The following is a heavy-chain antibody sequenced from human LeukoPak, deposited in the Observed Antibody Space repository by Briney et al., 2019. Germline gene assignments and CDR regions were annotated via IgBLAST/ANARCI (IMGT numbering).Heavy chain of an antibody. D-gene: IGHD1-26*01. CDR2: ISGSGSRT. CDR3: AKGSREWELLDAFDI. J-gene: IGHJ3*02. V-gene: IGHV3-23*01. Sequence: PGGSLRLSCAASGFSFRSYSMNWVRQAPGKGLEWVSGISGSGSRTDYADSVKGRFTISRDNAKNTLYLQMNSLRAEDTAAYYCAKGSREWELLDAFDIWGQGTMVTVSS. CDR1: GFSFRSYS.